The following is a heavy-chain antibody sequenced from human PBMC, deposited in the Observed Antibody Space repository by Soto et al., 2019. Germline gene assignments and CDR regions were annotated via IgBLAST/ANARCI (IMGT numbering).Heavy chain of an antibody. Sequence: GGSLRLSCTASGFTFGDYAVSWFRQAPGKGPEWVAFIRSKAYGATTEYAASVKGRFTISRDDSKSIAYLQMNSLKTEDTAVYYCTRAGLQYGRYFIYWGQGTLVTVSS. CDR3: TRAGLQYGRYFIY. V-gene: IGHV3-49*03. D-gene: IGHD4-4*01. CDR2: IRSKAYGATT. J-gene: IGHJ4*02. CDR1: GFTFGDYA.